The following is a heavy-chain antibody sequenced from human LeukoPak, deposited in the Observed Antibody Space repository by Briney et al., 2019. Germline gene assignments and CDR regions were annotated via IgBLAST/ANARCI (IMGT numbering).Heavy chain of an antibody. CDR1: GYTFTSYG. V-gene: IGHV1-18*01. J-gene: IGHJ3*02. D-gene: IGHD4-17*01. CDR2: ISAYNGNT. Sequence: GASVKVSCKASGYTFTSYGISWVRQAPGQGLEWMGWISAYNGNTNYAQKFQGRVTMTEDTSTDTAYMELSSLRSEDTAVYYCATDYGDYAAFDIWGQGTMVTVSS. CDR3: ATDYGDYAAFDI.